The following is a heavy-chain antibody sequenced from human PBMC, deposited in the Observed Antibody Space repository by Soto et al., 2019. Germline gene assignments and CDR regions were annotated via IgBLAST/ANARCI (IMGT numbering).Heavy chain of an antibody. CDR1: GGTFSSYA. Sequence: SVKGSFKASGGTFSSYAISWVRQAPGQGLDWMGGIIPIFGTANYAQKFQGSVTITADEYTSTSYMELSSLRYEDAAVYYCARGRSSTSCSYDYCGMDVWGQGTTVTVSS. J-gene: IGHJ6*02. CDR2: IIPIFGTA. CDR3: ARGRSSTSCSYDYCGMDV. D-gene: IGHD2-2*01. V-gene: IGHV1-69*13.